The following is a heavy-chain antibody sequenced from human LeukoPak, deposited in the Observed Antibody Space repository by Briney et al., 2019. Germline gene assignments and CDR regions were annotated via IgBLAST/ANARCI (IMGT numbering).Heavy chain of an antibody. CDR3: ARDLYGGNSIDY. CDR2: ISSSSSYI. CDR1: GFTFSSYS. J-gene: IGHJ4*02. Sequence: GGSLRLSCAASGFTFSSYSMNWVRQAPGKGLEWVSSISSSSSYIYYADSVKGRFTISRDNAKNSLYLQMNSLRAEDTAVYYCARDLYGGNSIDYWGQGTLVTVSS. V-gene: IGHV3-21*01. D-gene: IGHD4-23*01.